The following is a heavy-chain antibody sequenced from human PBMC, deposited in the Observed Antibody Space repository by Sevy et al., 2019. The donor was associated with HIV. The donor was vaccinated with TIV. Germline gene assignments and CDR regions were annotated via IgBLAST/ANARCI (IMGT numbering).Heavy chain of an antibody. CDR2: ISSSSGYI. CDR1: GFTFSSYS. Sequence: GGSLRLSCAASGFTFSSYSMNWVRQAPGKGLEWVSSISSSSGYIYYADSVKGRFTISRDNAKNSLYLQMNSLRAEDTAVYYCARAPFDYRLDYWGQGTLVTVSS. D-gene: IGHD5-12*01. J-gene: IGHJ4*02. V-gene: IGHV3-21*01. CDR3: ARAPFDYRLDY.